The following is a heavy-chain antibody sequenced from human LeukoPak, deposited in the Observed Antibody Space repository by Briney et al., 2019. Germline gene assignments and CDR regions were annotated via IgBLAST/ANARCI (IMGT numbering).Heavy chain of an antibody. D-gene: IGHD4-17*01. J-gene: IGHJ3*02. CDR3: ARDAGDYLNAFDI. V-gene: IGHV4-59*01. CDR1: GSSISSYY. Sequence: PSETLSLTCTVSGSSISSYYWSWVRQPPGKGLEWIGYIYYSGSTNYNPSLKSRVTISVATSKNQLSLKLRSVTAAATAVYYCARDAGDYLNAFDIWGQGTMVTVSS. CDR2: IYYSGST.